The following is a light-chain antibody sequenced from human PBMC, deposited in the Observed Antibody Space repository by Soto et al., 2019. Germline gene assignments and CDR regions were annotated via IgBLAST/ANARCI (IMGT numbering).Light chain of an antibody. J-gene: IGKJ4*01. V-gene: IGKV1-5*03. Sequence: DIQMTRSPSTLSASVGDRVTITCRASQSISSWLAWYQQKPGKAPKLLIYTASNLKSGVPSRFSGSGSGTEFTLTISSLQPDDFATYYCQEYNSDSGLTFGGGTKVEIK. CDR2: TAS. CDR3: QEYNSDSGLT. CDR1: QSISSW.